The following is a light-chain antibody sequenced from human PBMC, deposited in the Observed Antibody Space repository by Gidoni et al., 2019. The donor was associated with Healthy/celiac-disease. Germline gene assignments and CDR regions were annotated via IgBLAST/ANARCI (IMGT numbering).Light chain of an antibody. J-gene: IGKJ2*04. CDR3: QQRSNWPPGCS. V-gene: IGKV3-11*01. CDR1: PSVSSY. Sequence: MLTPSPATLYLSPGERATLSCRAIPSVSSYFDWYQQKPGQAPRLLISDAANRATGITARFSGSGSGTDFTLTISSLEPEDVAVYYCQQRSNWPPGCSFGQGTKLEIK. CDR2: DAA.